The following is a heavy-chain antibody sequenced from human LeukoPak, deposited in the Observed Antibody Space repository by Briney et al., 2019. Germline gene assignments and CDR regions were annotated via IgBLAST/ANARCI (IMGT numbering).Heavy chain of an antibody. CDR2: INHSGNA. D-gene: IGHD4-17*01. CDR3: ARGQGTVTTH. V-gene: IGHV4-34*01. J-gene: IGHJ4*02. Sequence: SETLTLTCAVSGGPFSGYYWTWIRQPPGKGLEWIGEINHSGNANYNPSLKSRVTISLDMPENHFSLKLTSVTAADTAVYYCARGQGTVTTHWGQGTLVTVSS. CDR1: GGPFSGYY.